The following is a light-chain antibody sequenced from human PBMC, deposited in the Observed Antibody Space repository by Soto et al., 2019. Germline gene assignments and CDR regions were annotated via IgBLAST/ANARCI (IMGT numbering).Light chain of an antibody. J-gene: IGKJ5*01. CDR3: RQYADSIT. Sequence: EIVLTQSPGTLSLSPGERATLSCRASQSVTNNYLAWYQQKPGQAPRLLIYGATNRATGTPDRFSGSGSGTDFTLTISRLEPEDFAVYYCRQYADSITFDQGTRLEIK. CDR1: QSVTNNY. CDR2: GAT. V-gene: IGKV3-20*01.